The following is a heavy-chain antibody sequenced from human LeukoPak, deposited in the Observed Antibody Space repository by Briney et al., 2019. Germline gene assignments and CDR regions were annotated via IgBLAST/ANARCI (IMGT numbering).Heavy chain of an antibody. Sequence: SSETLSLTCTTSGAPISRFYWSWIRQPAGKGLQWIGRISTSGSTNYNPSLKSRVTMSVDRSTNEFSLTVRSVTAADTALYYCARGLPSYGDYVDYYFYMDVWGKGTTVTVSS. J-gene: IGHJ6*03. CDR3: ARGLPSYGDYVDYYFYMDV. V-gene: IGHV4-4*07. CDR2: ISTSGST. D-gene: IGHD4-17*01. CDR1: GAPISRFY.